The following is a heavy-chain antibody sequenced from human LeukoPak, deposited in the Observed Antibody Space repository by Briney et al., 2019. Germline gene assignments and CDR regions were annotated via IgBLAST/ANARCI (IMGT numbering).Heavy chain of an antibody. CDR3: ARGSSGGSPTVH. D-gene: IGHD2-15*01. CDR1: GYTFTGYY. Sequence: ASVKVSCKASGYTFTGYYMHWVRQAPGQGLEWMGWINPNSGGTNCAQKFQGRVTMTRDTSISTAYMELSRLRSDDTAVYYCARGSSGGSPTVHWGQGTLVTVSS. V-gene: IGHV1-2*02. J-gene: IGHJ4*02. CDR2: INPNSGGT.